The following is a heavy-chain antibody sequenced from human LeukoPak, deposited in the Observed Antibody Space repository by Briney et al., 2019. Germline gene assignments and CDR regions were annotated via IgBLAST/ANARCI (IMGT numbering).Heavy chain of an antibody. CDR2: ISSSSSYI. J-gene: IGHJ4*02. V-gene: IGHV3-21*01. CDR1: GCTFSSYS. Sequence: GGSLRLSCAASGCTFSSYSMNWVRQAPGKGLEWVSSISSSSSYIYYADSVKGRFTISRDNAKNSLYLQMHSLRAEDTAAYYCARSSGYYYALGYWGQGTLVTVSS. D-gene: IGHD3-22*01. CDR3: ARSSGYYYALGY.